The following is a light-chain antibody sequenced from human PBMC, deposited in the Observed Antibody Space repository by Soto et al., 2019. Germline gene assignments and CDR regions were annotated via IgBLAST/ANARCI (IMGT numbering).Light chain of an antibody. J-gene: IGKJ5*01. Sequence: DIQMTQSPSSVSASVGDRITITCRASQTLNNYLTWFQQKPGKAPKVLIYAASTLQSGVPSRFSGSGSGAEFTLTISSLEPEDFAVYYCQQRSNWPITFGQGTRLEIK. CDR2: AAS. CDR1: QTLNNY. V-gene: IGKV1-39*01. CDR3: QQRSNWPIT.